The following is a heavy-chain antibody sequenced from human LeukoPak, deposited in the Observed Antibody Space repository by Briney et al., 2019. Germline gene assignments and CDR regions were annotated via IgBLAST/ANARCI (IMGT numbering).Heavy chain of an antibody. CDR3: ARARVPTNSGWGDWFDP. J-gene: IGHJ5*02. D-gene: IGHD6-19*01. CDR1: GYTFTTYA. V-gene: IGHV1-18*01. Sequence: ASVKVSCKASGYTFTTYAISWVRQAPGQGLEWMGWISPYSGNTNYAQKFQGRVTMTTDTSTSTTYMELRSLTPDDTAVYYCARARVPTNSGWGDWFDPWGQGTLVTVSS. CDR2: ISPYSGNT.